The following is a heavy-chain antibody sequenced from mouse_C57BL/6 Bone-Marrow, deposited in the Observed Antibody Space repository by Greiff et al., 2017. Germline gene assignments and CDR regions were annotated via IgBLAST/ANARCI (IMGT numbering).Heavy chain of an antibody. CDR1: GFTFSSYA. Sequence: DVQLVESGGGLVKPGGSLKLSCAASGFTFSSYAMSWVRQTPEKRLEWVATISDGGSYTYYPDNVKGRFTISRDNAKNNLYLQMSHLKSEDTAMYYCARGSPIYYDYDVWFAYWGQGTLVTVSA. V-gene: IGHV5-4*01. D-gene: IGHD2-4*01. CDR3: ARGSPIYYDYDVWFAY. J-gene: IGHJ3*01. CDR2: ISDGGSYT.